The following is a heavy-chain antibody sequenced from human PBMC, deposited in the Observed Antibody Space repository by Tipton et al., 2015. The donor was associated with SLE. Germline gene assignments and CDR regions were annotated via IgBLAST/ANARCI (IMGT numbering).Heavy chain of an antibody. V-gene: IGHV1-8*01. CDR3: ARGRPGSRAKGFDY. Sequence: QSGPEVKKPGASVKVSCKASGYTFTSYDINWVRQATGQGLEWMGWMNPNSGNTGYAQKFQGRVTMTRNTSISTAYMELSSLGSEDTAVYYCARGRPGSRAKGFDYWGQGTLVTVSS. CDR2: MNPNSGNT. D-gene: IGHD3-10*01. J-gene: IGHJ4*02. CDR1: GYTFTSYD.